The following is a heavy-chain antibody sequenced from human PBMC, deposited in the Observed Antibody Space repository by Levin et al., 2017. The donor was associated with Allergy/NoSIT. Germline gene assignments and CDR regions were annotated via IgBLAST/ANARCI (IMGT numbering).Heavy chain of an antibody. J-gene: IGHJ2*01. Sequence: SQTLSLPCSVSGASIRSYYWSWIRQPPGKGLEWIGYMFHSGDTHYNPSLKSRVNISIDTSKNQFSLQLSSVTAADTAVYYCAKKGYDIWSGYYYWYFDVWGRGTLVTVSS. CDR3: AKKGYDIWSGYYYWYFDV. V-gene: IGHV4-59*01. D-gene: IGHD3-3*01. CDR2: MFHSGDT. CDR1: GASIRSYY.